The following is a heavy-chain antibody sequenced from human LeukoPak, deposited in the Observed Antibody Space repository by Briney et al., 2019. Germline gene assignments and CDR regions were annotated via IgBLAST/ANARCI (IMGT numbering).Heavy chain of an antibody. CDR1: GGSITNYY. CDR2: IHYSGST. CDR3: ARGKEVIDY. Sequence: SETLSLTCTVSGGSITNYYWSWIRQPPGKGLEWIGYIHYSGSTKYKSSLKSRVTISVDTSKNQFSLKLNSVTAADTAVYYCARGKEVIDYWGQGTLVTVSS. J-gene: IGHJ4*02. V-gene: IGHV4-59*01.